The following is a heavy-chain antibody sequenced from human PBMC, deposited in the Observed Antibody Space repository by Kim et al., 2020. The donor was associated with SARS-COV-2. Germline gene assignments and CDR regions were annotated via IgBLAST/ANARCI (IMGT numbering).Heavy chain of an antibody. CDR3: AREADYYDSSGHDY. Sequence: GGSLRLSCAASGFTFSSYWMSWVRQAPGKGLEWVANIKQDGNEKYYVDAVKGRFTITRDNAKNSLYLQMNSMRAEDTAVYYCAREADYYDSSGHDYWGQGTLVTVSS. V-gene: IGHV3-7*01. CDR1: GFTFSSYW. J-gene: IGHJ4*02. D-gene: IGHD3-22*01. CDR2: IKQDGNEK.